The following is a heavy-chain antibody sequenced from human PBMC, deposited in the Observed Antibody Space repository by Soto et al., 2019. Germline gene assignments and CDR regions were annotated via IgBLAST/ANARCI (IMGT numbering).Heavy chain of an antibody. J-gene: IGHJ4*02. CDR2: ISSSGGST. CDR3: AKEDYDFWTGYYPFDY. V-gene: IGHV3-23*01. D-gene: IGHD3-3*01. CDR1: GFTFSTYA. Sequence: QPGGSLRLSCAASGFTFSTYAMSWVRLAPGKGLEWVSAISSSGGSTFYAGSVKGRFTISRDNSKSTLYLQMNSLRAEDTAVYYCAKEDYDFWTGYYPFDYWGQGTLVTVSS.